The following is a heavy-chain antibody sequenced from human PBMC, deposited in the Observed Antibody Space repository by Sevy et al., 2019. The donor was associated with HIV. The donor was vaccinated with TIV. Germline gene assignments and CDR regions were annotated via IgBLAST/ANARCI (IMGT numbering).Heavy chain of an antibody. CDR2: ISSSSRCI. D-gene: IGHD2-15*01. Sequence: GGSLRLSCAASGFTFSNYNMNWVRQAPGKGLEWVSSISSSSRCIYYADSMKGRFTISRDNAKNSLYLQMNSLRAEDTAVYYCARVIAYCSGGSCVPGYYYGMDVWGQGTTVTVSS. CDR3: ARVIAYCSGGSCVPGYYYGMDV. V-gene: IGHV3-21*01. CDR1: GFTFSNYN. J-gene: IGHJ6*02.